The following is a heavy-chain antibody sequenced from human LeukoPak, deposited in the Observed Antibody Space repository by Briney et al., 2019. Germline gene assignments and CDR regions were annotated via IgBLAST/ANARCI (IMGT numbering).Heavy chain of an antibody. CDR3: ARGKPLIAASVVWFDP. V-gene: IGHV3-13*04. Sequence: GGPLRLSCAASGFTFSSYDMHWVRQSPGKGREWVSLIGTASETDYSDSVKGLFTISSDNAKNSLYLQMNSLRAEDTAVYYCARGKPLIAASVVWFDPWGQGTLVTVFS. CDR2: IGTASET. CDR1: GFTFSSYD. J-gene: IGHJ5*02. D-gene: IGHD6-13*01.